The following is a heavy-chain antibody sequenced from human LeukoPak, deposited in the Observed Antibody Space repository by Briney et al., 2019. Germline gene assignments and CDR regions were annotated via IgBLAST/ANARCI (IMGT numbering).Heavy chain of an antibody. J-gene: IGHJ4*02. CDR3: ARGGDSYGYSNDY. CDR1: GYTFTSYA. D-gene: IGHD5-18*01. Sequence: ASVNVSCKASGYTFTSYAMHWVRQAPGRRLEWMGWINAGNGNTKYSQKFQGRVTITRDTSASTAYMELSSLRSEDTAVYYCARGGDSYGYSNDYWGQGTLVTVSS. V-gene: IGHV1-3*01. CDR2: INAGNGNT.